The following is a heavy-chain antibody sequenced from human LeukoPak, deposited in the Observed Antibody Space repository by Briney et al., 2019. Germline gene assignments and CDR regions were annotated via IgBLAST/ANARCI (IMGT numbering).Heavy chain of an antibody. CDR3: ARYYDSSATTLNYFDY. CDR1: GGTFGSYA. J-gene: IGHJ4*02. Sequence: WASVKVSCKASGGTFGSYAISWVRQAPGQGLEWMGGIIPIFGTANYAQKFQGRVTITTDESTSTAYMELSSLRSEDTAVYYCARYYDSSATTLNYFDYWGQGTLVTVSS. CDR2: IIPIFGTA. V-gene: IGHV1-69*05. D-gene: IGHD3-22*01.